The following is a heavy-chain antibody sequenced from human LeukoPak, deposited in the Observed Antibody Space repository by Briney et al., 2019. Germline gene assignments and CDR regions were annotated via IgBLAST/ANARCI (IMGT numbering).Heavy chain of an antibody. CDR1: GYTFTSYD. CDR2: MNPNSGNT. Sequence: ASVKVSCKASGYTFTSYDINWVRQATGQGLEWMGWMNPNSGNTGYAQKFQGRVTMTRNTSISTAYMELSSLRSEDTAVYYCARVSAFGGVIVLVRDAFDIWGQGTMVTVS. J-gene: IGHJ3*02. CDR3: ARVSAFGGVIVLVRDAFDI. V-gene: IGHV1-8*01. D-gene: IGHD3-16*02.